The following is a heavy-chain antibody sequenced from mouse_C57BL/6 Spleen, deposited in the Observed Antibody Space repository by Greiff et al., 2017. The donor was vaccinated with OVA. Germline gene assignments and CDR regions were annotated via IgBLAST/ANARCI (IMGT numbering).Heavy chain of an antibody. CDR3: ARYRGLLWYFDV. CDR1: GFTFTDYY. D-gene: IGHD1-1*01. V-gene: IGHV7-3*01. CDR2: IRNKANGYTT. J-gene: IGHJ1*03. Sequence: EVKLMESGGGLVQPGGSLSLSCAASGFTFTDYYMSWVRQPPGKALEWLGFIRNKANGYTTEYSASVKGRFTISRDNSQSILYLQMNALRAEDSATYYCARYRGLLWYFDVWGTGTTVTVSS.